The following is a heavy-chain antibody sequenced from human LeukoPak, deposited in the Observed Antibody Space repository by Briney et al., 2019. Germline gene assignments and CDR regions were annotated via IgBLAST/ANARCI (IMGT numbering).Heavy chain of an antibody. CDR2: ISFDGNNK. D-gene: IGHD4-17*01. CDR1: GFTFSSYS. Sequence: GGSLRLSCAASGFTFSSYSMHWVRQAPGKGLEWVAIISFDGNNKYYADSVKGRFTISRDNYNHTMYLQMNSLRAEDTSVYYCARDLWRTLTTPAGYWGQGTLVTVSS. J-gene: IGHJ4*02. CDR3: ARDLWRTLTTPAGY. V-gene: IGHV3-30-3*01.